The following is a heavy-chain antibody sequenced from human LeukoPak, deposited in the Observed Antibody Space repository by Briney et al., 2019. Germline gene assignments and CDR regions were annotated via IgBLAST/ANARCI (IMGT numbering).Heavy chain of an antibody. CDR1: GFTFGSCG. CDR2: IRYDGTNK. CDR3: AKGNGSWDAFDI. Sequence: PGGSLRLSCAASGFTFGSCGMHWVRQAPGKGLEWVTFIRYDGTNKYYADSVKGRFTISRDNSKNTLSLQMNSLRTEDTAVYYCAKGNGSWDAFDIWGQGTMVTVSS. J-gene: IGHJ3*02. D-gene: IGHD1-26*01. V-gene: IGHV3-30*02.